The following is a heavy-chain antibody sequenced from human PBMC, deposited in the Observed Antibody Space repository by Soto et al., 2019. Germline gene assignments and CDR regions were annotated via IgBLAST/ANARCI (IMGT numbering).Heavy chain of an antibody. D-gene: IGHD4-4*01. V-gene: IGHV1-69*13. CDR1: GGTFSSYA. J-gene: IGHJ6*03. Sequence: ASVKVSCKASGGTFSSYAISWVRQAPGQGLEWMGGIIPIFGTANYAQKFQGRVTITADESTSTAYMELSSLRSEDTAVYYCARVPFPRDSNYYYYYYMDVWGKGTTVTVSS. CDR2: IIPIFGTA. CDR3: ARVPFPRDSNYYYYYYMDV.